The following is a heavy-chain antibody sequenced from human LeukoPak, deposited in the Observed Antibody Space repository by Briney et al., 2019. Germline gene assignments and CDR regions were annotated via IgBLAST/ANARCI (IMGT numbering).Heavy chain of an antibody. D-gene: IGHD6-6*01. CDR3: ARGGGYGSSPLK. V-gene: IGHV4-34*01. CDR2: INHSGST. CDR1: GGSFRGYY. J-gene: IGHJ4*02. Sequence: SETLSLTCAVYGGSFRGYYSSWIRQPPGKGREWIGEINHSGSTNYNPSLKTRVTISVDTSKNQFSLKMSSVPAADTAVYYRARGGGYGSSPLKWGQGTLVTVSS.